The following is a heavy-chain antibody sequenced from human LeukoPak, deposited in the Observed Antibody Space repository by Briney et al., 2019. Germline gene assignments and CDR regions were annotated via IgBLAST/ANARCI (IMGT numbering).Heavy chain of an antibody. V-gene: IGHV4-39*07. Sequence: SETLSLTCTVSGGSISSSSYYWSWIRQPPGKGLEWIGSIYHSGSTNYNPSLKSRVTISVDKSKNQFSLKLSSVTAADTAVYYCARSVEGYCSGGSCYSYYYYMDVWSKGTTVTVSS. D-gene: IGHD2-15*01. J-gene: IGHJ6*03. CDR2: IYHSGST. CDR3: ARSVEGYCSGGSCYSYYYYMDV. CDR1: GGSISSSSYY.